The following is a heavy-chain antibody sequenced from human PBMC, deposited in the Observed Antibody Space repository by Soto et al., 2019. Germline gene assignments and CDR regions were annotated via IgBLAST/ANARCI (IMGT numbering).Heavy chain of an antibody. V-gene: IGHV1-2*04. D-gene: IGHD3-22*01. Sequence: ASVKVSCKASGYPFTGYYMHWVRQAPGQGLEWMGWINPNSGGTNYAQKFQGWVTMTRDTSISTAYMELSRLRSDDTAVYYCARGGYYYDSSGYYYPFDYWGQGTLVTVSS. CDR1: GYPFTGYY. J-gene: IGHJ4*02. CDR3: ARGGYYYDSSGYYYPFDY. CDR2: INPNSGGT.